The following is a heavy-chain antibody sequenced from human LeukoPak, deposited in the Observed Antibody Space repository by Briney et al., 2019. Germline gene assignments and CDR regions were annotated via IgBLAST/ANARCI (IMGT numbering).Heavy chain of an antibody. CDR1: GFTFSSYW. J-gene: IGHJ4*02. V-gene: IGHV3-7*03. D-gene: IGHD3-22*01. CDR3: ARDLYYYDSSGYSP. Sequence: GGSLRLSCAASGFTFSSYWMSWVRQAPGKGLEWVANIKQDGSEKYYVDSVKGRFTISRDNAKNSLYLQMNSLRAEDTAVYYCARDLYYYDSSGYSPWGQGTLVTVSS. CDR2: IKQDGSEK.